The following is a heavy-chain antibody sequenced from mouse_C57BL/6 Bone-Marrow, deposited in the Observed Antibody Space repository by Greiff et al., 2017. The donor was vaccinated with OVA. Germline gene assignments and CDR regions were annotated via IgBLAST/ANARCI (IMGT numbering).Heavy chain of an antibody. Sequence: QVQLQQSGAELVRPGASVTLSCKASGYTFTDYEMHWVKQTPVHGLEWIGAIDPETGGTAYNQKFKGKAILTADKSSSTAYMELRSLTSEDSAVYYCTRARYYGSSPYRYFDVWGTGTTVTVSS. D-gene: IGHD1-1*01. CDR1: GYTFTDYE. CDR2: IDPETGGT. J-gene: IGHJ1*03. V-gene: IGHV1-15*01. CDR3: TRARYYGSSPYRYFDV.